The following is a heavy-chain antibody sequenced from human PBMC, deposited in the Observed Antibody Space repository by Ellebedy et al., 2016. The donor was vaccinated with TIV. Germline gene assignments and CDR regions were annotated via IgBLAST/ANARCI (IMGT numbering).Heavy chain of an antibody. CDR2: IHYSGIT. Sequence: SETLSLTCIVSGVSIISDTFYWGWIRQPPGKGLEWIGNIHYSGITFHNPSLKSRVTISVDTSKNQFSLKLSSVTAADTAVYYCARYETSSHKSLDSWGQGTLVTVSS. CDR3: ARYETSSHKSLDS. V-gene: IGHV4-39*01. D-gene: IGHD6-13*01. J-gene: IGHJ4*02. CDR1: GVSIISDTFY.